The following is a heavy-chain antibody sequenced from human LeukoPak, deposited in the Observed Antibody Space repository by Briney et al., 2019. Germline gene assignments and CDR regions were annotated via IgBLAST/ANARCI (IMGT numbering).Heavy chain of an antibody. V-gene: IGHV3-23*01. J-gene: IGHJ4*02. CDR1: GFTFSSYA. Sequence: GGSLRLSCAASGFTFSSYAMSWVRQAPGKGLEWVSAISGSGGSTYYADSVRGRFTISRDNSKNTLYLQMNSLRAEDTAVYYCAKDIVVVPAAMDFDYWGQGTLVTVSS. CDR3: AKDIVVVPAAMDFDY. CDR2: ISGSGGST. D-gene: IGHD2-2*01.